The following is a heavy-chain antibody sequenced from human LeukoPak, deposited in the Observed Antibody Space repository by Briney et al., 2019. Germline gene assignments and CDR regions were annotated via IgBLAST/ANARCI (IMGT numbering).Heavy chain of an antibody. Sequence: GRSLRLSCAASGFTFDDYAMHWVRRAPGKGLEWVSGISWNSGNTDYADSVKGRFTISRDNARNSLYLQMNSLRAEDTASYYCIKGIGTHYYYGMDVWGQGTTVTVSS. J-gene: IGHJ6*02. CDR3: IKGIGTHYYYGMDV. CDR1: GFTFDDYA. CDR2: ISWNSGNT. V-gene: IGHV3-9*01.